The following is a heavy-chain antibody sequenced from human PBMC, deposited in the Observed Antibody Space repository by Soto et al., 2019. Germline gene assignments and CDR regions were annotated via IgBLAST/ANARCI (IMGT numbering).Heavy chain of an antibody. CDR3: ARPRITASGHYFDY. CDR2: IYHNGST. D-gene: IGHD6-13*01. Sequence: SETLSLTCVVSGYSIRSGYFWGWIRQPPGEGLEWIASIYHNGSTYYNPSPKSRVTISVDTSRNQLSLKLRSVTAADTAVYYCARPRITASGHYFDYWGQGTVVTVSS. V-gene: IGHV4-38-2*01. J-gene: IGHJ4*02. CDR1: GYSIRSGYF.